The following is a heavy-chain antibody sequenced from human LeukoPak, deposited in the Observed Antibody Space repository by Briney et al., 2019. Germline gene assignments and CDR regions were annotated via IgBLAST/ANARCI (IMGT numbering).Heavy chain of an antibody. D-gene: IGHD3-10*01. Sequence: SETLSHTCTVSGGSISSYYWSWIRQPAGKGLEWIGHIYTSGSTNYNPSLKSRVTMSVDTSKNQFSLKLSSVTATDTAVYYCAREASYYASGTYYSFDYWGQGTLVTVSS. J-gene: IGHJ4*02. CDR3: AREASYYASGTYYSFDY. V-gene: IGHV4-4*07. CDR1: GGSISSYY. CDR2: IYTSGST.